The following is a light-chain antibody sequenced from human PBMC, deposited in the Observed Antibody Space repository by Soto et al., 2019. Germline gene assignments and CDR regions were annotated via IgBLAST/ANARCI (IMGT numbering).Light chain of an antibody. V-gene: IGLV6-57*04. J-gene: IGLJ3*02. Sequence: NFMLTQPLSVSESPGKTVTLSCARSSGSIASNYVQWYQQRPGSAPSTVIYEDNQRPSGVPDRFSGSIDRSSNSASLSISGLKTEDEADYYCQSFDGTNWVFGGGTKLTVL. CDR3: QSFDGTNWV. CDR1: SGSIASNY. CDR2: EDN.